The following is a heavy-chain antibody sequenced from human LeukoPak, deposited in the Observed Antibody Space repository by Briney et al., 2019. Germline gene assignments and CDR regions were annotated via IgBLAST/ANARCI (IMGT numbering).Heavy chain of an antibody. D-gene: IGHD6-6*01. V-gene: IGHV3-48*02. Sequence: PGGSLRLSCAASGFTFSSYSMNWVRQAPGKGLEWVLYKSSSSITLFYGDSVKGRFTISRDNAKNSLYLQMNSLRDEDTAMYYCARSEGEQLLANDAFDIWGQGTMVTVSS. CDR3: ARSEGEQLLANDAFDI. CDR2: KSSSSITL. J-gene: IGHJ3*02. CDR1: GFTFSSYS.